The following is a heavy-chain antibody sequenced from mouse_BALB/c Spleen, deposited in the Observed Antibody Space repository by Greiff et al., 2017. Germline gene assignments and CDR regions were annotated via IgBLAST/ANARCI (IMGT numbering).Heavy chain of an antibody. D-gene: IGHD2-14*01. J-gene: IGHJ3*01. V-gene: IGHV5-6-5*01. Sequence: EVMLVESGGGLVKPGGSLKLSCAASGFTFSSYAMSWVRQTPEKRLEWVASISSGGSTYYPDSVKGRFTISRDNARNILYLQMSSLRSEDTAMYYCARGDRYDVWFAYWGQGTLVTVSA. CDR3: ARGDRYDVWFAY. CDR1: GFTFSSYA. CDR2: ISSGGST.